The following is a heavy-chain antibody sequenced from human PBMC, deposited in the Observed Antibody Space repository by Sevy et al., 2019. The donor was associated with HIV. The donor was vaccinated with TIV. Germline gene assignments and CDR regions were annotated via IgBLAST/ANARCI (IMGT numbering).Heavy chain of an antibody. J-gene: IGHJ4*02. V-gene: IGHV4-59*08. D-gene: IGHD1-26*01. CDR2: IYYNGHI. Sequence: SETLSLTCTVSGGSITSLYWNWIRQPPGKGLKWIANIYYNGHINYNPSLKSRVNLSLDTSKNQSSLRLSSVTAADTAMYYCAGENAWGRGYSWGQGTLVTVSS. CDR3: AGENAWGRGYS. CDR1: GGSITSLY.